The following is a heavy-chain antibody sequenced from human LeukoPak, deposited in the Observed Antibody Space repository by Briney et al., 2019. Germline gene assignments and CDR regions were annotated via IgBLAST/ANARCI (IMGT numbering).Heavy chain of an antibody. CDR2: ISGSGGST. J-gene: IGHJ4*02. CDR3: AKDTGFTRPTSYSSSSYFDY. V-gene: IGHV3-23*01. Sequence: PGGSLRLSCAASGFTFSSYAMSWVRQAPGKGLEWVSAISGSGGSTYYADSVKGRFTISRDNSKNTLYLQKNSLRAEDTAVYYCAKDTGFTRPTSYSSSSYFDYWGQGTLVTVSS. D-gene: IGHD6-13*01. CDR1: GFTFSSYA.